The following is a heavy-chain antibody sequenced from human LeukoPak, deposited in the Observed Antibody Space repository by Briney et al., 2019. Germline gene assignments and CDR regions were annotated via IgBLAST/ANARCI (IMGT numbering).Heavy chain of an antibody. Sequence: GGSLRLSCAASGFTFTTYAMSWVRQAPGKGLEGVSVISGSGGSTNYADSVKGRFTISRDNSKSTLYLQMNSLRAEDTAVYYCAKGGGVYRQGANTNYYYYMDVWGKGTTVTVSS. CDR2: ISGSGGST. J-gene: IGHJ6*03. CDR1: GFTFTTYA. CDR3: AKGGGVYRQGANTNYYYYMDV. D-gene: IGHD1-26*01. V-gene: IGHV3-23*01.